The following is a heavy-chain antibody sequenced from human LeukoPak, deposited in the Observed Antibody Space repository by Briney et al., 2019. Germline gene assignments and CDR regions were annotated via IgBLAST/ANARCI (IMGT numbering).Heavy chain of an antibody. D-gene: IGHD3-22*01. CDR3: AGDSGYY. CDR2: IKPDGSEE. V-gene: IGHV3-7*04. CDR1: GFTFSNYW. Sequence: GGSLRLSCAASGFTFSNYWMTWVRQAPGKGLDWVASIKPDGSEEYYVDSVKGRFTISRDNAKNSLFLQMNNLRAEDTAVYYCAGDSGYYWGPGTLVTVSS. J-gene: IGHJ4*02.